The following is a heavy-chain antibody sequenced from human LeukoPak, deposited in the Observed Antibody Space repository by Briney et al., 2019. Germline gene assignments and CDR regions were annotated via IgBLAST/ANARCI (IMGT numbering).Heavy chain of an antibody. CDR1: GDSISSGDYY. D-gene: IGHD3-9*01. Sequence: SETLSLTCTVSGDSISSGDYYWSWIRQPAGKGLEWIGRISSSGSTNYNPSLKSRVTISVDTSKNQFSLKLSSVTAADTAVYYCARGGGLRYFDWLLRPFDYWGQGTLVTVSS. CDR3: ARGGGLRYFDWLLRPFDY. CDR2: ISSSGST. V-gene: IGHV4-61*02. J-gene: IGHJ4*02.